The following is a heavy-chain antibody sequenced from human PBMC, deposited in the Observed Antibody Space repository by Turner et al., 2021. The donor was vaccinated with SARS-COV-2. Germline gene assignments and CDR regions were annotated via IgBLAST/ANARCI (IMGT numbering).Heavy chain of an antibody. J-gene: IGHJ6*02. D-gene: IGHD5-18*01. Sequence: QLQLQESGPGLVKPSETLSLTSPVSGGSISSRSYYCGWIRQPPGKGLEWIGNIYYSGSTYNNPSLKSRVTMSVDTSKNKCSRTLSSVTAAYTAVYYCARLMDTAMNYYGMDVWGQGTTVTVSS. CDR3: ARLMDTAMNYYGMDV. CDR1: GGSISSRSYY. V-gene: IGHV4-39*01. CDR2: IYYSGST.